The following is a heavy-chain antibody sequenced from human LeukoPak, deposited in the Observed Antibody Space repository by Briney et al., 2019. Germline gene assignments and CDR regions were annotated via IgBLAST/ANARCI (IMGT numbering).Heavy chain of an antibody. CDR2: INPNSGGT. CDR1: GYTFTGYY. Sequence: ASVKVSCKASGYTFTGYYMHWVRQAPGQGLEWMGRINPNSGGTNYAQKFQGRVTITADESTSTAYMELSSLRSEDTAVYYCAIGFSYLRIFDIWGQGTMVTVSS. V-gene: IGHV1-2*06. D-gene: IGHD3-10*01. CDR3: AIGFSYLRIFDI. J-gene: IGHJ3*02.